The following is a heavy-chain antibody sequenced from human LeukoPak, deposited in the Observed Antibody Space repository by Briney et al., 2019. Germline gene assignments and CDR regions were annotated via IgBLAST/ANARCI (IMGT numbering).Heavy chain of an antibody. D-gene: IGHD6-6*01. V-gene: IGHV3-7*01. CDR3: ARDPTFRPHSSSSQVVGPLGYFDY. CDR1: GFTFSSYW. Sequence: GGSLRLSCAASGFTFSSYWMSWVRQAPGKGLEWVANIKQDGSEKYYVDSVKGRFTISRDNAKNSLYLQMNSLRAEDTAVYYCARDPTFRPHSSSSQVVGPLGYFDYWGQGTLVTVSS. CDR2: IKQDGSEK. J-gene: IGHJ4*02.